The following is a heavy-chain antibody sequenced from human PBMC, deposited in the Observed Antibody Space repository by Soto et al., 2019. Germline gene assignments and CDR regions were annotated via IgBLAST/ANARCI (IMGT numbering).Heavy chain of an antibody. CDR3: ARHDYGGFGL. CDR2: IYYSGST. Sequence: QLQLQESGPGLVKPSETLSLTCTVSGDSISRSSYYWGWIRQPPGKGLEWIGSIYYSGSTYYNPSLKSRVTISVDTSKNQFSLKLSSVTAADTAVYYCARHDYGGFGLWGQGTLVTVSS. D-gene: IGHD4-17*01. CDR1: GDSISRSSYY. V-gene: IGHV4-39*01. J-gene: IGHJ4*02.